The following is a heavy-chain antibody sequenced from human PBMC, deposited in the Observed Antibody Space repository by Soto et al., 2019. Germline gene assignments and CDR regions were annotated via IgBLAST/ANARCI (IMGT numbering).Heavy chain of an antibody. CDR1: GYPFTTYY. J-gene: IGHJ4*02. Sequence: ASVKVSCKVSGYPFTTYYIHWVRQAPGQGLEWMGWIDPRSGGTVYEQKFQGRVTMTRDTSISTVYMDLSGLSSDDTALYYCATDDYGIFPYWGQGSLVTVSS. CDR2: IDPRSGGT. V-gene: IGHV1-2*02. D-gene: IGHD3-10*01. CDR3: ATDDYGIFPY.